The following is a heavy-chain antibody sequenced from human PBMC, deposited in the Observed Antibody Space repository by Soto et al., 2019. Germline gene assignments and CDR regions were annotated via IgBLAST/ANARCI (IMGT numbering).Heavy chain of an antibody. Sequence: VASVKVSCKASGGTFSSYAISWVRQAPGQGLEWMGGIIPIFGTANYAQKFQGRVTITADESTSTAYMELSSLRSEDTAVYYCASGPDGYNWYYFDYWGQGTLVTVS. D-gene: IGHD5-12*01. J-gene: IGHJ4*02. CDR3: ASGPDGYNWYYFDY. CDR1: GGTFSSYA. CDR2: IIPIFGTA. V-gene: IGHV1-69*13.